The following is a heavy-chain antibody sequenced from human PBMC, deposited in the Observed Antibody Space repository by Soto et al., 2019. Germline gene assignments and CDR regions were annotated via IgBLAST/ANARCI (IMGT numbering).Heavy chain of an antibody. J-gene: IGHJ4*01. CDR3: ARSYGSGSSHFDY. Sequence: SETLSLTCAVSGGSISSGGYSWSWIRQPPGKGLEWIGYIYHSGSTYYNPSLKSRVTISVDRSKNQFSLKLSSVTAADTAVYYCARSYGSGSSHFDYWGQEPWSPSPQ. V-gene: IGHV4-30-2*01. CDR1: GGSISSGGYS. D-gene: IGHD3-10*01. CDR2: IYHSGST.